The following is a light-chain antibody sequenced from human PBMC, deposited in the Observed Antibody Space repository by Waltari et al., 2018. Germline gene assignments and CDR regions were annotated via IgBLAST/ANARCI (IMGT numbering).Light chain of an antibody. Sequence: EIVLTHSPATLSLSPGERATLSFRASQSVSTSLAWYQQKPGQVPRLLIFEASNRTTGIPVRFSGSGSGTELTVSVSSIESEGCAVYYCQHVPFRGGTKVEI. CDR1: QSVSTS. V-gene: IGKV3-11*01. CDR2: EAS. J-gene: IGKJ4*01. CDR3: QHVP.